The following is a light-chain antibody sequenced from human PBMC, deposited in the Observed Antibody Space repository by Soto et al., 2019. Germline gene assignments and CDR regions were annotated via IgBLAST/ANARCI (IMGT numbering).Light chain of an antibody. V-gene: IGKV1-39*01. CDR1: QNIHDY. CDR3: QQTYISPPT. Sequence: DIQMTQSPSSLSASVGDRVTITCRASQNIHDYINWYQQKPGKPPKLLIYGASTLQSGAPSRFSGGGFGSDFTLIISSLQPEDFYSYYCQQTYISPPTFGGETNVEIK. CDR2: GAS. J-gene: IGKJ4*01.